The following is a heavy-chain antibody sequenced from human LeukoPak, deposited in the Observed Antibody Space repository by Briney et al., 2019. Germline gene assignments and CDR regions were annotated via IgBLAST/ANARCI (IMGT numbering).Heavy chain of an antibody. J-gene: IGHJ6*02. CDR1: GFTFSNAW. CDR3: TTESLECSSTSCYTRYYYYYGMDV. CDR2: INSKTNGGTN. V-gene: IGHV3-15*01. D-gene: IGHD2-2*02. Sequence: GESLTLSCAASGFTFSNAWMSWVRQPPGKGLEWVGRINSKTNGGTNDYAAPVKGRSTISRDDSKNTLYLQMNSLKTEGTAVYYCTTESLECSSTSCYTRYYYYYGMDVWGQGTTVTVSS.